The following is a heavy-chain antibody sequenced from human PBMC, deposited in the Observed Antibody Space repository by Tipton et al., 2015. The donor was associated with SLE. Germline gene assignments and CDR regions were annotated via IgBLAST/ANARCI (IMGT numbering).Heavy chain of an antibody. CDR2: ISGSGGST. CDR1: GFTFSSYD. D-gene: IGHD4-23*01. V-gene: IGHV3-23*01. J-gene: IGHJ4*02. Sequence: GSLRLSCVASGFTFSSYDMGWVRQAPGKGLEWVSDISGSGGSTSYRDSVKGRFSISRDNSKNTVYLQMNSLRAEDTALYYCTKDVSGRGYGGSWGQGTVVTVSS. CDR3: TKDVSGRGYGGS.